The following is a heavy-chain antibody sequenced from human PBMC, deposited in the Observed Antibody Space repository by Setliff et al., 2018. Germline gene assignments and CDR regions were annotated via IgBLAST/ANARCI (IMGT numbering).Heavy chain of an antibody. CDR3: AKNTVTSHYYDSRYAFDI. CDR1: GYTFTSYD. D-gene: IGHD3-22*01. CDR2: MNPNRGNT. Sequence: ASVNVSCKASGYTFTSYDINWVRQATGQGLEWMGWMNPNRGNTGYAQKFQGRVTMTRNTSISTAYMELSSLRSEDTAVYYCAKNTVTSHYYDSRYAFDIWGQGTMVTVSS. V-gene: IGHV1-8*01. J-gene: IGHJ3*02.